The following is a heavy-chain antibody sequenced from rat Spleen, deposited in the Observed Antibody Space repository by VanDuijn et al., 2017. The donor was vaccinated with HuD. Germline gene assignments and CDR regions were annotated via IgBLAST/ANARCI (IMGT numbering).Heavy chain of an antibody. J-gene: IGHJ3*01. CDR2: ISYEGSST. CDR3: ARAYYSFAY. D-gene: IGHD1-6*01. CDR1: GFTFSDFD. Sequence: EVQLVESGGGLVQPGRSMRLSCAASGFTFSDFDMAWVRQAPTKGLEWVASISYEGSSTYYGDSVKGRFTISRDNAKSTLYLQMDSLRSEDTATYYCARAYYSFAYWGQGTLVTVSS. V-gene: IGHV5-22*01.